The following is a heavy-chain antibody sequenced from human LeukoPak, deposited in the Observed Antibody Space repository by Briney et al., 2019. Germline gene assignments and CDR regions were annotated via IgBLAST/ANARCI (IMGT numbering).Heavy chain of an antibody. J-gene: IGHJ4*02. Sequence: GGSLRLSCAASAFTFSSFGMHWVRQAPGKGLEWVAFIRYDGSNKYYADSVKGRFTISRDNSKNTLYLQMNSLRAEDTAVYYCAKDDIVVTELIDYWGQGTLVTVSS. D-gene: IGHD2-15*01. CDR2: IRYDGSNK. CDR1: AFTFSSFG. V-gene: IGHV3-30*02. CDR3: AKDDIVVTELIDY.